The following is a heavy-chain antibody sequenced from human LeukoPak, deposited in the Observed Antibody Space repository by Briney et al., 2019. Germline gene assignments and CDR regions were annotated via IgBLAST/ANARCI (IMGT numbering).Heavy chain of an antibody. J-gene: IGHJ4*02. D-gene: IGHD2-15*01. CDR2: ISYDGSNK. V-gene: IGHV3-30*04. CDR1: GFTFSSYA. CDR3: ARDPGYCSGGSCYNYFGY. Sequence: PGGSLRLSCAASGFTFSSYAMHWVRQAPGKGLEWVAVISYDGSNKYYADSVKGRFTISRDNSKNTLYLQMNSLRAEDTAVYYCARDPGYCSGGSCYNYFGYWGQGTLVTVSS.